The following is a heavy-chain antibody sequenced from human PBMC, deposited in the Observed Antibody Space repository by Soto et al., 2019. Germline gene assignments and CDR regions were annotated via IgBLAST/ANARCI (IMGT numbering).Heavy chain of an antibody. CDR2: ISSSSSTI. Sequence: GGSLRLSYAASGFTFSSYSMNWVRQAPGKGLEWVSYISSSSSTIYYADSVKGRFTISRDNAKNSLYLQMNSLRAEDTAVYYCAREIKDCSGGSFSDAFDIWGQGTMVT. V-gene: IGHV3-48*01. D-gene: IGHD2-15*01. J-gene: IGHJ3*02. CDR3: AREIKDCSGGSFSDAFDI. CDR1: GFTFSSYS.